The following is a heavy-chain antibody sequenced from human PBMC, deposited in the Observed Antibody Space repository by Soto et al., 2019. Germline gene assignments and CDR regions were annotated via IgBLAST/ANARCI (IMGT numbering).Heavy chain of an antibody. V-gene: IGHV4-4*02. Sequence: SETLSLTCTVSYGSISSSNWWSWVRQPPGKGLEWIGEIYHSGSTNYNPSLKSRVTISVDKSKNQFSLKLSSVTAADTAVYYCARGDYYDSSGYYYFDYWGQGTLVTVSS. CDR3: ARGDYYDSSGYYYFDY. J-gene: IGHJ4*02. D-gene: IGHD3-22*01. CDR2: IYHSGST. CDR1: YGSISSSNW.